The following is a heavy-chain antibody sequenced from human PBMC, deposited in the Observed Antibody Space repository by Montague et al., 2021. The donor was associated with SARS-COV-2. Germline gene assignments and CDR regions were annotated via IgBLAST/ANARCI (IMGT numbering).Heavy chain of an antibody. V-gene: IGHV4-34*01. CDR1: GGSFSGYY. CDR2: INDSGST. J-gene: IGHJ4*02. Sequence: SETLSLTCAVYGGSFSGYYWAWIRQSPGKGPEWIAEINDSGSTNXNFNPSLRSRVTISVDTSKSQFSLKLSSVSAADTGVYYCARWDPQTLTMIGLRGKSASDYWGQGTLVTVSS. CDR3: ARWDPQTLTMIGLRGKSASDY. D-gene: IGHD4-23*01.